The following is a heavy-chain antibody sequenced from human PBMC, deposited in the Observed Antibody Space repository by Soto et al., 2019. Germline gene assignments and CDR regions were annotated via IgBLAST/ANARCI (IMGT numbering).Heavy chain of an antibody. CDR1: GFTVSSKY. D-gene: IGHD6-19*01. J-gene: IGHJ4*02. V-gene: IGHV3-53*01. CDR3: VQTTGWPGFDF. Sequence: EVQLVESGGGWIQPGGSLRLSCAASGFTVSSKYMTWVRQAPGKGLEWVSVIYGGGTTYYADSVKGRFTISRDDSKNTLYLHMTSLRAEDTAVYYCVQTTGWPGFDFWGQGTLVTVSS. CDR2: IYGGGTT.